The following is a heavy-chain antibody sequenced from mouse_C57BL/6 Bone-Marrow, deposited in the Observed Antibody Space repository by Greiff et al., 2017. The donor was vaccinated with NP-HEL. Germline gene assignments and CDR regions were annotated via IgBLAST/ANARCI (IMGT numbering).Heavy chain of an antibody. CDR2: IDPSDSYT. D-gene: IGHD1-1*01. V-gene: IGHV1-50*01. J-gene: IGHJ1*03. Sequence: QVQLQQPGAELVKPGASVKLSCKASGYTFTSYWMQWVKQRPGQGLEWIGEIDPSDSYTNYNQKFKGKATLTVDTSSSTAYMQLSSLTSEDSAVYYCARGPSYYYYGSSYWYFDVWGTWTTVTVSS. CDR1: GYTFTSYW. CDR3: ARGPSYYYYGSSYWYFDV.